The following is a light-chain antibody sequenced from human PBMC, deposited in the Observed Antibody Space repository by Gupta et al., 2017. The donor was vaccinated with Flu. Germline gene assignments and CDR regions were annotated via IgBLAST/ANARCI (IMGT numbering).Light chain of an antibody. CDR2: EVT. CDR1: SSDIGSYNR. Sequence: QSALTQPPSVSGSPGQSVTISCTGTSSDIGSYNRVSCYHQPPGTAPKLMIYEVTKRPSGVPNRFSGSKSGNTASLTISGRQEEDEADYYCSSDTSSSTYVFGTGTRVTVL. V-gene: IGLV2-18*02. CDR3: SSDTSSSTYV. J-gene: IGLJ1*01.